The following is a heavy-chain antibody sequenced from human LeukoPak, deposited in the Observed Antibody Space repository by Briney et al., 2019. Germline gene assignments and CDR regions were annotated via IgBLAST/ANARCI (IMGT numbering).Heavy chain of an antibody. CDR3: ARGRGDQADWFDP. CDR2: INHSGST. CDR1: GGSFSGYY. D-gene: IGHD3-16*01. V-gene: IGHV4-34*01. Sequence: SETLSLTCAVYGGSFSGYYWSWIRQPPGKGLEWIGEINHSGSTNYNPSLKSRVTILVDTSKNQFSLKLSSVTAADTAVYYCARGRGDQADWFDPWGQGTLVTVSS. J-gene: IGHJ5*02.